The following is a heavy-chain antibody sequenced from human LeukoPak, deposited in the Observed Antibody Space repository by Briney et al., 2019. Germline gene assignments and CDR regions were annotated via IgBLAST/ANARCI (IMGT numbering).Heavy chain of an antibody. Sequence: SETLSLTCAVCGGSFSGYYWSWIRQPPGKGLEWIGEINHSGSTNYNPSLKSRVTVSVDTSKNQFSLKLNSVTAADTAVYYCARELDYWGQGTLVTVSS. CDR2: INHSGST. D-gene: IGHD6-6*01. J-gene: IGHJ4*02. CDR1: GGSFSGYY. CDR3: ARELDY. V-gene: IGHV4-34*01.